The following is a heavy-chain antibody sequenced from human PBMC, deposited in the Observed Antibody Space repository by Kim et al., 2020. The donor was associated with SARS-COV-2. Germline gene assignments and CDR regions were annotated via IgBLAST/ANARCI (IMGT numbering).Heavy chain of an antibody. CDR3: AKYDSSGYYFDY. D-gene: IGHD3-22*01. Sequence: YNNPSLKSRVTISVDTSKNQFALKLSSVTAADTAVYYCAKYDSSGYYFDYWGQGTLVTVSS. J-gene: IGHJ4*02. V-gene: IGHV4-39*01.